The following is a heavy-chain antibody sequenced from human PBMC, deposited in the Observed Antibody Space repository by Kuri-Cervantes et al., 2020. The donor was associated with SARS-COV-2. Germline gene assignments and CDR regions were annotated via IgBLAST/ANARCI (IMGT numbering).Heavy chain of an antibody. CDR2: ISAYNGNT. CDR1: GYTFTGYG. D-gene: IGHD3-3*01. V-gene: IGHV1-18*01. CDR3: ARDRPYENTIFGVVPSHDWYFDL. J-gene: IGHJ2*01. Sequence: ASVKVSCKASGYTFTGYGISWVRQAPGQGLEWMGWISAYNGNTNYAQKLQGRVTMTTDTSTSTAYMELRSLRSDDTAVYYCARDRPYENTIFGVVPSHDWYFDLWGRGTLVTVSS.